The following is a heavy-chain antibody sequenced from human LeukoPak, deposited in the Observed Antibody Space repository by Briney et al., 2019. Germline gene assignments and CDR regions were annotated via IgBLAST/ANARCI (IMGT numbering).Heavy chain of an antibody. CDR2: IYTSGST. D-gene: IGHD5-24*01. CDR3: ARLADGYNFLDY. Sequence: SETLSLTCTVSGGSISSYYWSWIRQPPGKGLEWIGYIYTSGSTNYNPSLKSRVTISVDTSKNQFSLKLSSVTAADTAVYYRARLADGYNFLDYWGQGTLVTVSS. V-gene: IGHV4-4*09. CDR1: GGSISSYY. J-gene: IGHJ4*02.